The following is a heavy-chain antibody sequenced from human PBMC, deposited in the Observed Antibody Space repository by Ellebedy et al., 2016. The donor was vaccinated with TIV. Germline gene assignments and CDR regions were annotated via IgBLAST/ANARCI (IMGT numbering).Heavy chain of an antibody. CDR3: ARVDSYGLTEFDY. CDR1: GYTLMSYA. J-gene: IGHJ4*02. V-gene: IGHV1-69*04. CDR2: IIPILGIA. Sequence: AASVKVSCKASGYTLMSYAISWVRQAPGQGLEWMGRIIPILGIANYAQKFQGRVTITADKSTSTAYMELSSLRSEDTAVYYCARVDSYGLTEFDYWGQGTLVTVSS. D-gene: IGHD5-18*01.